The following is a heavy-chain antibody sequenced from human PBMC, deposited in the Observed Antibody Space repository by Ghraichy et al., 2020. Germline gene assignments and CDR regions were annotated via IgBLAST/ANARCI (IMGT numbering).Heavy chain of an antibody. D-gene: IGHD1-14*01. V-gene: IGHV4-59*02. J-gene: IGHJ5*01. CDR3: TRFARNPDS. CDR2: IYNSVNT. CDR1: GGSVSTSS. Sequence: SCTVSGGSVSTSSWSWFRQPPGKGLEWVGYIYNSVNTNNNPSLKSRVTISVDTSKNQFSLRLSSVTAADTAMYYCTRFARNPDSWGQGILVTVSS.